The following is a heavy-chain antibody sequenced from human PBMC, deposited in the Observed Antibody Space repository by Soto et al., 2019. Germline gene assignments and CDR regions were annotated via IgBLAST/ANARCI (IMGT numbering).Heavy chain of an antibody. D-gene: IGHD2-21*02. J-gene: IGHJ4*02. Sequence: GGSLRLSCVCSGFSFSEHSMNWVRQAPGKGLQWVSYISSSSDSTYYADSAKGRFTVSRDNAKNALFLQMNSLRDDDTATYYCARLPKGSLVTAWGQGVRVTVSS. CDR3: ARLPKGSLVTA. V-gene: IGHV3-48*02. CDR2: ISSSSDST. CDR1: GFSFSEHS.